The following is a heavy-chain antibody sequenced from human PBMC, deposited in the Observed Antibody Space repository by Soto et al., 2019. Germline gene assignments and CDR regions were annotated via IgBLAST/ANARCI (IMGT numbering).Heavy chain of an antibody. CDR3: AKDDSSGLGELPN. CDR2: ISGSGDRT. J-gene: IGHJ4*02. Sequence: GGSLRLSCAASGFTFSSYAMTWVRQAPGKGLEWVSAISGSGDRTYYADSVKGRFAISRDSSKSMLYLQMNSLRAEDTAVYYCAKDDSSGLGELPNWGQGTLVTVSS. CDR1: GFTFSSYA. D-gene: IGHD3-16*01. V-gene: IGHV3-23*01.